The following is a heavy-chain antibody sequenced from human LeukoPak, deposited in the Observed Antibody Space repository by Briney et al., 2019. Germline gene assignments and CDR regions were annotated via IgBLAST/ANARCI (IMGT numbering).Heavy chain of an antibody. Sequence: PSETLSLTCTVSGGSISSYYWSWIRQPPGKGLEWIGYIYYSGSTNYNPSLKSRVTISVDTSKNQFSLKLSSVTAAETAVYYCARVGKRYDSSGPIDYWGQGTLVTVSS. J-gene: IGHJ4*02. CDR3: ARVGKRYDSSGPIDY. CDR2: IYYSGST. D-gene: IGHD3-22*01. CDR1: GGSISSYY. V-gene: IGHV4-59*01.